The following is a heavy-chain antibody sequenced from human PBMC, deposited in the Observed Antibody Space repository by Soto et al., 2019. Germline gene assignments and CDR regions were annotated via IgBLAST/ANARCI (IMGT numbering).Heavy chain of an antibody. CDR1: GYTFTTYS. D-gene: IGHD4-17*01. Sequence: ASVKVSCKASGYTFTTYSINWVRQAPGQGLEWMGWISVYNGNTNHAQKFQGRVTMTTDTSTSTAYMELSSLRSEDTAVYYCATMTTVTTYYFDYWGQGTLVTVSS. J-gene: IGHJ4*02. CDR3: ATMTTVTTYYFDY. CDR2: ISVYNGNT. V-gene: IGHV1-18*04.